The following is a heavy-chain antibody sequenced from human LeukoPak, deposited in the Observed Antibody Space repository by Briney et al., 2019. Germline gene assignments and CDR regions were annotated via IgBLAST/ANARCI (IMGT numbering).Heavy chain of an antibody. CDR1: GYIFTSYY. CDR3: ARDPHSNYFDY. Sequence: ASVKVSCKASGYIFTSYYIHWVRQAPGQGLEWMGWINPNSGGTNYVQKYQGRVTMTSDTSISTAYMELRRLRSADTAVYYCARDPHSNYFDYWGQGTLVTVSS. D-gene: IGHD4-11*01. J-gene: IGHJ4*02. V-gene: IGHV1-2*02. CDR2: INPNSGGT.